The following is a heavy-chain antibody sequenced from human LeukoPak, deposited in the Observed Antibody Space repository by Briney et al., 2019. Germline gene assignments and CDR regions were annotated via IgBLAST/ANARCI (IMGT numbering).Heavy chain of an antibody. CDR2: IYYSGST. Sequence: SETLSLTCTVSGGSISSGGYFWSWIRQHPGKGLECIGHIYYSGSTYYNPSLKSRVTLSADTSKNQFSLKLSSVTAADTAVYYCARLSDGSGYYWWYFDYWGQGTLVTVSS. CDR3: ARLSDGSGYYWWYFDY. D-gene: IGHD3-22*01. CDR1: GGSISSGGYF. V-gene: IGHV4-31*03. J-gene: IGHJ4*02.